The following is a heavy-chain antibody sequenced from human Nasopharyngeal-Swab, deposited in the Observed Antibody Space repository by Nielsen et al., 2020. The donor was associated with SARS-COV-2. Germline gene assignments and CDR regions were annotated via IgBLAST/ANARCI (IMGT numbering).Heavy chain of an antibody. D-gene: IGHD2-15*01. CDR1: GFTFDDYT. CDR2: ISWDGGST. V-gene: IGHV3-43*01. CDR3: AMIGGSVIDY. J-gene: IGHJ4*02. Sequence: GESLKISCAASGFTFDDYTMPWVRQAPGKGLEWVSLISWDGGSTYYADSVKGRFTISRDNSKNSMYLQMNSLRTEDTALYYCAMIGGSVIDYWGQGTLVTVSS.